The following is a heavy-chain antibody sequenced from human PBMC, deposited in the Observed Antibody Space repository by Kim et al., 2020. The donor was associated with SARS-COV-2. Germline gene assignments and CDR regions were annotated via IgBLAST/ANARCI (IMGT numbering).Heavy chain of an antibody. CDR3: ARVGNPYSPNHSPNWYFDL. CDR1: GFTFSSYW. J-gene: IGHJ2*01. V-gene: IGHV3-7*01. CDR2: IKQDGSEK. Sequence: GGSLRLSCAASGFTFSSYWMSWVRQAPGKGLEWVANIKQDGSEKYYVDSVKGRFTISRDNAKNSLYLQMNSLRAEDTAVYYCARVGNPYSPNHSPNWYFDLWGRGTLVTVSS. D-gene: IGHD2-15*01.